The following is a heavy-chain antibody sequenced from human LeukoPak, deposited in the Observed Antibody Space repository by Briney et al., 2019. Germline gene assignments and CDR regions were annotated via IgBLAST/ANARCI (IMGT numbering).Heavy chain of an antibody. CDR2: IDWNSGSI. V-gene: IGHV3-9*03. J-gene: IGHJ6*03. Sequence: GGSLRLSCAASGFTFDDYAMHWVRQAPGKGLEWVSGIDWNSGSIGYADSVKGRFTISRDSAKNSLYLQMNSLRAEDMALYYCAKGSGYHYYYYMDVWGKGTTVTVSS. CDR1: GFTFDDYA. CDR3: AKGSGYHYYYYMDV.